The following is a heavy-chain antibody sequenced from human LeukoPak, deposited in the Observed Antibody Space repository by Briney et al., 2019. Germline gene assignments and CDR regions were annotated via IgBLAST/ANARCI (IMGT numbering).Heavy chain of an antibody. CDR2: IYSNEST. CDR3: AIVVDSLVVISLDAFDI. Sequence: SETLSLTCTVSGGSISSNSYYWGWIRQPPGKGLEWIGSIYSNESTYYNPSLKSRVTISVDTSKNQFSLKLSSVTAADTAVYFCAIVVDSLVVISLDAFDIWGQGTMVTVSS. V-gene: IGHV4-39*01. D-gene: IGHD3-22*01. J-gene: IGHJ3*02. CDR1: GGSISSNSYY.